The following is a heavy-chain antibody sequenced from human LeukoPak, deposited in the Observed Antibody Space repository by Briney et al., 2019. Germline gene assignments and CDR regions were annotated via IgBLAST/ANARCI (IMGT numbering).Heavy chain of an antibody. V-gene: IGHV3-15*01. CDR1: GFIFSNAW. J-gene: IGHJ4*02. CDR2: IKSKANGETI. CDR3: STFLGVAAAGN. Sequence: GGSLRLSCAGFGFIFSNAWMSWVRQAPGKGLEWVGRIKSKANGETIDYAAPVRGRFTISRDDSKNMVYLQVNSLKTEDTAVYYCSTFLGVAAAGNWGQGTLVIVSS. D-gene: IGHD6-13*01.